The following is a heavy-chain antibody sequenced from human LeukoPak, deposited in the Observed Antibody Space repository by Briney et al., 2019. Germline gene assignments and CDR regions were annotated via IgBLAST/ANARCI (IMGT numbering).Heavy chain of an antibody. J-gene: IGHJ3*02. CDR3: ASLGRITMVVVVTDDAFYI. CDR1: GYTFTGYY. D-gene: IGHD3-22*01. V-gene: IGHV1-2*02. CDR2: IDPDSGGT. Sequence: ASVKVSCKASGYTFTGYYMHWVRQAPGQGLEWMGWIDPDSGGTNYAQKFQGRVTMTRDTSISTAYMELSRLRSDDTAVYYCASLGRITMVVVVTDDAFYIWGQGTKVNV.